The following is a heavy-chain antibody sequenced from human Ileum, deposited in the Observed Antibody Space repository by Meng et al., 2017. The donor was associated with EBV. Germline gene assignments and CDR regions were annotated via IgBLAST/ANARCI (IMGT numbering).Heavy chain of an antibody. CDR2: IYNSGST. D-gene: IGHD6-19*01. J-gene: IGHJ4*02. Sequence: QGQLQGSGHGLGKLSETLSLTCSVSGGSVSSGGNYWSWIRQPPGKGLEWIGYIYNSGSTNYNPSLKSRVTISVDTSKNQFSLKLSSVTAADTAVYYCARDGYSSGSDWGQGTLVTVSS. V-gene: IGHV4-61*08. CDR3: ARDGYSSGSD. CDR1: GGSVSSGGNY.